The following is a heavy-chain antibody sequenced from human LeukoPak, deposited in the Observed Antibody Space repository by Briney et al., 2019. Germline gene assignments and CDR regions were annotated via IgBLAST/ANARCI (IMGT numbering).Heavy chain of an antibody. J-gene: IGHJ5*02. D-gene: IGHD2-2*01. CDR1: GYTFTSYG. CDR3: ARDRDIVVVPAATEVFDP. Sequence: GASVKVSCKASGYTFTSYGISWVRQAPGQGLEWMGWISAYNGNTNYAQKLQGRVTMTTDTSTSTAYVELRSLRSDDTAVYYCARDRDIVVVPAATEVFDPWGQGTLVTVSS. V-gene: IGHV1-18*01. CDR2: ISAYNGNT.